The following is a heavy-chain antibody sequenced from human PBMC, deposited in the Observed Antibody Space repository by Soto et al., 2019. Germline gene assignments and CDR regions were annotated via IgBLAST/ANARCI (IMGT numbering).Heavy chain of an antibody. J-gene: IGHJ5*02. Sequence: GGSLRLSCAPSGFTVSGNYMSWVRQAPGKGLEWVSFISTGGDTYYADSVKGRFTISRDNSKNTLYLQMNSLRAEDTAVYYCARDLGYCRAGSCPGWFDPWGQGTLVTV. D-gene: IGHD2-15*01. V-gene: IGHV3-66*01. CDR3: ARDLGYCRAGSCPGWFDP. CDR2: ISTGGDT. CDR1: GFTVSGNY.